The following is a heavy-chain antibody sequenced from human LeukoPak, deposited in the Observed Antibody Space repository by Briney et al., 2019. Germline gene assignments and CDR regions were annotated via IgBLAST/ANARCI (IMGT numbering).Heavy chain of an antibody. CDR3: ARENLYYYDSSGYYQRTYYFDY. J-gene: IGHJ4*02. Sequence: SETLSLTCTVSGGSISSYYWSWIRQPAGKGLEWIGRIYTSGSTDYNPSLKSRVTMSVDTSKNQFSLKLSSVTAADTAVYYCARENLYYYDSSGYYQRTYYFDYWGQGTLVTVSS. V-gene: IGHV4-4*07. CDR2: IYTSGST. D-gene: IGHD3-22*01. CDR1: GGSISSYY.